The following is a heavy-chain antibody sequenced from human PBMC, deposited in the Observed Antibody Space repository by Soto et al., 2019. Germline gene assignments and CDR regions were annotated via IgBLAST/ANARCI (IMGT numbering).Heavy chain of an antibody. J-gene: IGHJ6*03. D-gene: IGHD4-17*01. CDR3: AIYGAENLLYESEGYYMDV. V-gene: IGHV1-3*01. Sequence: ASVKVSCKASGYTFTSYAMHWVRQAPGQRLEWMGWINAGNGNTKYSQKFQGRVTITRETSASTAYMELSSLRSEDTAVYYCAIYGAENLLYESEGYYMDVWGKGTTVTVSS. CDR2: INAGNGNT. CDR1: GYTFTSYA.